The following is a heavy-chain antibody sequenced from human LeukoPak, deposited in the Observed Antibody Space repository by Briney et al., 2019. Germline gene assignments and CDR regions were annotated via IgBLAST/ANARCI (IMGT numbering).Heavy chain of an antibody. D-gene: IGHD2-2*01. CDR1: GGSISSSSYY. J-gene: IGHJ6*03. Sequence: SSETLSLTCTVSGGSISSSSYYWGWIRQPPGKGLEWIGSIYYSGSTYYNPSLKSRVTISVDTSKNQFSLKLSSVTAADTAVYYCAREGPAAVYYYYYYMDVWGKRTTVTVSS. CDR3: AREGPAAVYYYYYYMDV. V-gene: IGHV4-39*07. CDR2: IYYSGST.